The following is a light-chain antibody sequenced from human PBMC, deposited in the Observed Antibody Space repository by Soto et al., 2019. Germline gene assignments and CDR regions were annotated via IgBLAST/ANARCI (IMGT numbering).Light chain of an antibody. V-gene: IGKV3-20*01. CDR2: GAS. CDR3: QQYGGSPLFT. CDR1: RGVTTTY. Sequence: EIVLTQSPATLSLSPGERATLSCRASRGVTTTYLAWYQHKPGQAPRLLIYGASNRATGIPDRFSGSGSGTDFTLTISRLEPEDFAVYFCQQYGGSPLFTFGRGTKVDFK. J-gene: IGKJ3*01.